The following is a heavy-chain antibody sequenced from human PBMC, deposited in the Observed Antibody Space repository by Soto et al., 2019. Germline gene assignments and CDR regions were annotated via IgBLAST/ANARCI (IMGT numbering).Heavy chain of an antibody. CDR2: ISAYNGNT. CDR1: GYTFTSYG. V-gene: IGHV1-18*01. Sequence: ASEKVSCKASGYTFTSYGISWVRQAPGQGLEWMGWISAYNGNTNYAQKLQGRVTMTTDTSTSTAYMELRSLRSDDTAVYYCARDCAAAGPFAYWSQGTLVTVSS. D-gene: IGHD6-13*01. J-gene: IGHJ4*02. CDR3: ARDCAAAGPFAY.